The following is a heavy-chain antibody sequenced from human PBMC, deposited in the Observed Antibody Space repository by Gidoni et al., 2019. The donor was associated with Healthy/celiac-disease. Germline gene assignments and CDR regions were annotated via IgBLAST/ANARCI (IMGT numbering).Heavy chain of an antibody. Sequence: EVQLVESGGGLVKPGGSLRLSCAASGFTFSSYSMNWVRQAPGKGLEWVSSISSSSSYIYYADSVKVRFTISRDNAKNSLYLQMNSLRAEDTAVYYCARGVPAAVYYYYYGMDVWGQGTTVTVSS. J-gene: IGHJ6*02. D-gene: IGHD2-2*01. CDR3: ARGVPAAVYYYYYGMDV. CDR1: GFTFSSYS. V-gene: IGHV3-21*01. CDR2: ISSSSSYI.